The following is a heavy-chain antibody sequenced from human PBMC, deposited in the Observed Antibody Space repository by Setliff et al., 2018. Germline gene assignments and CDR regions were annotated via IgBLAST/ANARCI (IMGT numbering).Heavy chain of an antibody. Sequence: SETLSLTCGVSGYSISSGYYWGWIRQPPGKGLEWIGSIYYSGSTYYNPSLKSRVTISVDTSKNQFSLKLSSVTVADTAVYYCARQEDDSSGYYSTDWGQGTLVTVSS. V-gene: IGHV4-38-2*01. CDR2: IYYSGST. J-gene: IGHJ4*02. CDR1: GYSISSGYY. CDR3: ARQEDDSSGYYSTD. D-gene: IGHD3-22*01.